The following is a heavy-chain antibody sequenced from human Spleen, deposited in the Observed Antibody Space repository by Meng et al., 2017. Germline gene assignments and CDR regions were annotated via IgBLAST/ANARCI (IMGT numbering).Heavy chain of an antibody. CDR1: GFSLSTSGVG. Sequence: TLKGVWPPAVKPTQTPTVTCTFSGFSLSTSGVGVGWIRQPPGKALEWLAVIYWDDNERYSPSLKSRLTITKDTSKKQVVLTMTNMDPVDTATYYCAHRGEYYDSSGYYSLFDYWGQGTLVTVAS. CDR2: IYWDDNE. D-gene: IGHD3-22*01. J-gene: IGHJ4*02. V-gene: IGHV2-5*02. CDR3: AHRGEYYDSSGYYSLFDY.